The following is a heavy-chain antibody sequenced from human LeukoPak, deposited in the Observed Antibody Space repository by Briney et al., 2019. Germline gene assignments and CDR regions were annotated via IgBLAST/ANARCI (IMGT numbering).Heavy chain of an antibody. CDR3: ARDSERGYSYGY. D-gene: IGHD5-18*01. V-gene: IGHV1-18*01. CDR1: GYTSSNYG. J-gene: IGHJ4*02. Sequence: ASVKVSCKASGYTSSNYGISWVRQAPGQGLEWVGWISVYNGKTNYAQKLQGRVTVTTDTSTTTAYMELRSLRSDDTAAYYCARDSERGYSYGYWGQGTLVTVSS. CDR2: ISVYNGKT.